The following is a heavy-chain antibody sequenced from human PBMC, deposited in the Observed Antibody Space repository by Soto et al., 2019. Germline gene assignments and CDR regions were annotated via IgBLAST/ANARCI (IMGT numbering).Heavy chain of an antibody. CDR3: TKDVTGDIGADY. V-gene: IGHV3-23*01. D-gene: IGHD2-21*02. J-gene: IGHJ4*02. CDR2: IKTSGDSI. Sequence: QPGGSLRLSCAASGFAFSSCVMSWVRQAPGKGLEWVSTIKTSGDSIFYADPVKGRFIASRDDSRNTLYLQMDSLRAEDTATYYCTKDVTGDIGADYWGPGTPVTVSS. CDR1: GFAFSSCV.